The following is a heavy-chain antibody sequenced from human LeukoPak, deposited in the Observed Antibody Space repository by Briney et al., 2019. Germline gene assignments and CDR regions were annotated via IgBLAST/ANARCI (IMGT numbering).Heavy chain of an antibody. CDR2: ISGSGGST. D-gene: IGHD3-10*01. V-gene: IGHV3-23*01. CDR3: AKGDLHGVTEADY. Sequence: GGSLRLSCAASGFTFTDYYMSWVRQAPGKGLEWVSAISGSGGSTYYADSVKGRFTISRDNSKNTLYLQMNSLRAEDTAVYYCAKGDLHGVTEADYWGQGTLVTVSS. J-gene: IGHJ4*02. CDR1: GFTFTDYY.